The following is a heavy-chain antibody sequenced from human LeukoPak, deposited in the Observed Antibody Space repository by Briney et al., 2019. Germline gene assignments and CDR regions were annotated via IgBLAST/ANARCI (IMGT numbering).Heavy chain of an antibody. Sequence: TGGSLRLSCAASGFTFSGHWMSWVRQAPGKGLEWVANINQGGSDKCYVDSVKGRFTISRDNANNLLYLQMNSLRGEDTAVYYCTRDRSRAEDDWGQGTLVTVSS. J-gene: IGHJ4*02. D-gene: IGHD1-14*01. CDR3: TRDRSRAEDD. V-gene: IGHV3-7*01. CDR1: GFTFSGHW. CDR2: INQGGSDK.